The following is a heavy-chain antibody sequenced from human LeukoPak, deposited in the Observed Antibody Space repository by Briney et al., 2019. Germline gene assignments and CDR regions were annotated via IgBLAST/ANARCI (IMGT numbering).Heavy chain of an antibody. CDR3: ARGHRRGNPDPFDY. J-gene: IGHJ4*02. CDR1: GFLVSTNY. CDR2: MYSGGAI. D-gene: IGHD4-23*01. Sequence: PRGSLTLSCAASGFLVSTNYMSWVRQAPGKGLEWVSVMYSGGAIHYADSVKGRFTISRDNSKNTLYLQMNSLRAEDTAMYFCARGHRRGNPDPFDYWGQGTLVIVSS. V-gene: IGHV3-53*01.